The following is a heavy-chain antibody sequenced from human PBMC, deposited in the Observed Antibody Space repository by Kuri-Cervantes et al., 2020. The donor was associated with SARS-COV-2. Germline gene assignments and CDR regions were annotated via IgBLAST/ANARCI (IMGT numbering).Heavy chain of an antibody. Sequence: SVKVSCKASGYTFTGYYMHWVRQAPGQGLEWMGWINPNSGGTNYAQKFQGRVTMTRDTSISTAYMELSSLRSEDTAVYYCARVVGYCSSTSCPLLAFDIWGQGTMVTVSS. D-gene: IGHD2-2*01. CDR2: INPNSGGT. CDR1: GYTFTGYY. CDR3: ARVVGYCSSTSCPLLAFDI. J-gene: IGHJ3*02. V-gene: IGHV1-2*02.